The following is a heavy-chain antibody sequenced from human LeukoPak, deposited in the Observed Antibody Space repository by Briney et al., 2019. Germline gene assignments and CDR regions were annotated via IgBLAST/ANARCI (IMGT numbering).Heavy chain of an antibody. D-gene: IGHD1-26*01. J-gene: IGHJ4*02. CDR2: SNPSGGST. CDR1: GYTFTRYY. V-gene: IGHV1-46*01. Sequence: AXVKVSCKASGYTFTRYYMHWGRQAPGQRLELMGISNPSGGSTSYAQKFQGRVTMTRDTSTSTVYMELSSLRSEDTAVYYCARDSPRGATTYYFDYWGQGTLVTVSS. CDR3: ARDSPRGATTYYFDY.